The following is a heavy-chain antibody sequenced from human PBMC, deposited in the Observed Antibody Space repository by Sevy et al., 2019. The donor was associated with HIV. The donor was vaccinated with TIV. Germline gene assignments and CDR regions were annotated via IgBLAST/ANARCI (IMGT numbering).Heavy chain of an antibody. V-gene: IGHV1-2*06. D-gene: IGHD1-1*01. J-gene: IGHJ4*02. CDR2: INPNSGGT. Sequence: ASVKVSCKASGYTFTGYYMHWVRQAPGQGLEWMGRINPNSGGTNYAQKFQGRVTMTTDTSISTAYMELSRLRSDDTAVYYCARDTTRGHFDYWGQGTLVTVSS. CDR1: GYTFTGYY. CDR3: ARDTTRGHFDY.